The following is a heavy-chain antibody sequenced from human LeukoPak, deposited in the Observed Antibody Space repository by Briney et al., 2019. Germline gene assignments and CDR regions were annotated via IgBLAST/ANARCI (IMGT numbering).Heavy chain of an antibody. CDR3: ARDLGDGSGSYYTHSNWFDP. V-gene: IGHV4-59*01. J-gene: IGHJ5*02. CDR2: IYYSGST. D-gene: IGHD3-10*01. CDR1: GGSISSYY. Sequence: PSETLSLTCTVSGGSISSYYWSWIRQPPGKGLEWIGYIYYSGSTNYNPSLRSRVTISVDTSKNQFSLKLSSVTAADTAVYYCARDLGDGSGSYYTHSNWFDPWGQGTLVTVSS.